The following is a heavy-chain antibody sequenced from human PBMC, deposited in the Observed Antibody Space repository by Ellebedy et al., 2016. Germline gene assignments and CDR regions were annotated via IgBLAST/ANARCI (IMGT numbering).Heavy chain of an antibody. CDR3: ARYYFINSGYSNWFDT. CDR1: GVSFSDYY. D-gene: IGHD3-22*01. CDR2: IHYSGIT. V-gene: IGHV4-30-4*01. Sequence: SETLSLXXAVYGVSFSDYYWGWIRQPPGKGLEWIAYIHYSGITYYNPSLKSRITISVDAPRNQFSLKLSSVTAADTAVYYCARYYFINSGYSNWFDTWGQGTLVTVSS. J-gene: IGHJ5*02.